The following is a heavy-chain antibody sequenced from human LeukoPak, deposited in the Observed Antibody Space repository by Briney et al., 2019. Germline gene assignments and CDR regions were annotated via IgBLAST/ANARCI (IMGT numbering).Heavy chain of an antibody. J-gene: IGHJ4*02. CDR3: ASTAGSSYDY. V-gene: IGHV3-48*03. Sequence: GGSLRLSCAASGFTFSTYEMNWVRQTPGKGLEWISFISNSGSHIYYADSVKGRFTISRDNAKNPLYLQMNSLRAEDTAVYYCASTAGSSYDYWGQGTLVTVSS. CDR2: ISNSGSHI. CDR1: GFTFSTYE. D-gene: IGHD1-26*01.